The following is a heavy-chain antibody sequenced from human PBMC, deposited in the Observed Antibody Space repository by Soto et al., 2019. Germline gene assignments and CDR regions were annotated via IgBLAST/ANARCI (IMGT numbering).Heavy chain of an antibody. CDR2: ISYSGST. CDR3: ARADPDASVGY. D-gene: IGHD3-16*01. Sequence: ETLSLSCTVSVGSMSSHYWTWLRQPPGKGLEWIGYISYSGSTYYNPSLKSRVTISADTSRNQFSLKLSSVIAADTAVYCCARADPDASVGYWGQGTLVTVSS. V-gene: IGHV4-59*11. J-gene: IGHJ4*02. CDR1: VGSMSSHY.